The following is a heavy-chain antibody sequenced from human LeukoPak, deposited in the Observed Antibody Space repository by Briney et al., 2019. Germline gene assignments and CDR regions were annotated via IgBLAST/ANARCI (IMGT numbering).Heavy chain of an antibody. V-gene: IGHV4-4*02. CDR3: ARDMVRGASNY. CDR2: IYHSGST. Sequence: SGTLSLTCAVAGGSISSSKWGSGGRQPPGKGRGWIGEIYHSGSTNYNPSLKSRVTISVDKSKNQFSLKLSSVTAADTAVYYCARDMVRGASNYWGQGTLVTVSS. D-gene: IGHD3-10*01. J-gene: IGHJ4*02. CDR1: GGSISSSKW.